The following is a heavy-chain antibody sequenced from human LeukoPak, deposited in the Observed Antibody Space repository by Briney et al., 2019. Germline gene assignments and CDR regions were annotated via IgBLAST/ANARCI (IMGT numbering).Heavy chain of an antibody. CDR1: GGSITSSY. J-gene: IGHJ4*02. V-gene: IGHV4-4*07. Sequence: WETLSLTCTVSGGSITSSYWSWIRQSAGKGLEWIGRIHASGNTKFIPSLKSRVTMSADTSKNQFSLKLTSVTAADTAVYYCARGTYDLNYWGQGILVTVSS. D-gene: IGHD5-12*01. CDR2: IHASGNT. CDR3: ARGTYDLNY.